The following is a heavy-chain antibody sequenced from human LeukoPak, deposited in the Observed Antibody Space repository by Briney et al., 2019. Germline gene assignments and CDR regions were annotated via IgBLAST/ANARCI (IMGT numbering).Heavy chain of an antibody. CDR3: AIGDTSGYYYRFFDY. Sequence: PGRSLRLSCAASGFTFDDYAMHWVRQAPGKGLEWVSGISWNSGSIGYADSVEGRFTISRDNAKKSLYLQMNSLRAEDTAVYYCAIGDTSGYYYRFFDYWGQGTLVTVSS. CDR2: ISWNSGSI. D-gene: IGHD3-22*01. V-gene: IGHV3-9*01. CDR1: GFTFDDYA. J-gene: IGHJ4*02.